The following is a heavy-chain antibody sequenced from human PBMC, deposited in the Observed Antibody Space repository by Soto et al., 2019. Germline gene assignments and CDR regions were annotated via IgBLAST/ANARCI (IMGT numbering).Heavy chain of an antibody. CDR1: GFTFSSYA. D-gene: IGHD5-18*01. J-gene: IGHJ1*01. CDR2: ISYDGSNK. Sequence: QVQLVESGGGVVQPGRSLRLSCAASGFTFSSYAMHWVRQAPGKGLEWVAVISYDGSNKYYADSVKGRFTISRDNSKNTRYLQMNSLRAKDRAVYYCARRGYSYGLVQHWGQGTLVPVSS. V-gene: IGHV3-30-3*01. CDR3: ARRGYSYGLVQH.